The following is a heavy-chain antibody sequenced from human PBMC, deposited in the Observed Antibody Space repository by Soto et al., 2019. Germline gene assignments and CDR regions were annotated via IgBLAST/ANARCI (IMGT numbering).Heavy chain of an antibody. CDR1: GYTFNDFG. V-gene: IGHV1-18*01. CDR2: IYTKAGTI. D-gene: IGHD5-12*01. CDR3: ARDIGFDLDY. J-gene: IGHJ4*02. Sequence: QVQLVQPGAEVQKPGASVKVSCKTSGYTFNDFGITWVRPAPGLGLKRLGWIYTKAGTINFAPKLQGRVIMTTDTSTSPAYMELTRLTFDEAAVDFCARDIGFDLDYLGQRTLVTV.